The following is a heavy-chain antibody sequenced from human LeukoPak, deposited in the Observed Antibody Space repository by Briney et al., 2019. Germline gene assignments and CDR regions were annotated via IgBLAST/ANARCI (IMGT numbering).Heavy chain of an antibody. CDR2: IIPIFGTA. J-gene: IGHJ5*02. V-gene: IGHV1-69*05. CDR3: ARVTVIHKGWFDP. Sequence: ASVKVSCKASGGTFSSYAISWVRQAPGQGLEWMGGIIPIFGTANYAQKFQGRVTITTDESTSTAYMELSSLRSEDTAVYYCARVTVIHKGWFDPWGQGTLVTVSS. D-gene: IGHD4-11*01. CDR1: GGTFSSYA.